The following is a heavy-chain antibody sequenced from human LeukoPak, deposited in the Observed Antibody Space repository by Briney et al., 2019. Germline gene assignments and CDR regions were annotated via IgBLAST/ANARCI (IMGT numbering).Heavy chain of an antibody. CDR2: FDPEDGET. V-gene: IGHV1-24*01. J-gene: IGHJ6*04. CDR1: GYTLTELS. D-gene: IGHD3-10*01. Sequence: GASVKVSCKVSGYTLTELSMHWVRQAPGKGLEWMGGFDPEDGETIYAQKFQGRVTMTRDTSISTAYMELSRLRSDDTAVYYCARGYYGSGGHMDVWGKGTTVTVSS. CDR3: ARGYYGSGGHMDV.